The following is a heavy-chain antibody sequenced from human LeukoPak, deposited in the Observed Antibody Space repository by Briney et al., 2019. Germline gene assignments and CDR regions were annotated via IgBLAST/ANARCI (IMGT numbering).Heavy chain of an antibody. Sequence: RSGGSLRLSCAASGFNFEGYGISWVRQAPGKGLEWVSGINWTGDNTAYADSVKGRFTISRDNAKNSLYLQMDSLRADDTALYYCATLTGPRTFDYWGQGTLVTVSS. J-gene: IGHJ4*02. V-gene: IGHV3-20*04. D-gene: IGHD1-20*01. CDR2: INWTGDNT. CDR1: GFNFEGYG. CDR3: ATLTGPRTFDY.